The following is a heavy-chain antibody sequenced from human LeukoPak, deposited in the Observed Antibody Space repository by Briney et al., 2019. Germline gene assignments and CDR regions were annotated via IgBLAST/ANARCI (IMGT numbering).Heavy chain of an antibody. CDR3: ARDPYSGNYGDYYYYYMDV. CDR1: GFTFDDYG. D-gene: IGHD1-26*01. Sequence: GGSLRLSCAASGFTFDDYGMSWVRQAPGKGLEWVSFISWNGGSTGYADSVKGRFTISRDNAKNSLYLQMNSLSPDDTAVYFCARDPYSGNYGDYYYYYMDVWGKGTTVTISS. V-gene: IGHV3-20*04. CDR2: ISWNGGST. J-gene: IGHJ6*03.